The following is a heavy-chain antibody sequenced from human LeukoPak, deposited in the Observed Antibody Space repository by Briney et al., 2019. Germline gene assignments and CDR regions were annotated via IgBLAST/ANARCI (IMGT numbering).Heavy chain of an antibody. J-gene: IGHJ4*02. Sequence: SETLSLTCAVYGGSFSGCYWSWIRQPPGKGLEWIGEINHSGSTNYNPSLRSRVTISEDTPKNQFSLKLSSVTAADTAVYYCARGRWLQLGPDYWGQGTLVTVSS. D-gene: IGHD5-24*01. CDR3: ARGRWLQLGPDY. V-gene: IGHV4-34*01. CDR2: INHSGST. CDR1: GGSFSGCY.